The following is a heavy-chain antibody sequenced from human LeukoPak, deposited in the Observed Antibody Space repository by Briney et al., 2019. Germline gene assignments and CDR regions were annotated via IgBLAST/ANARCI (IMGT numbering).Heavy chain of an antibody. D-gene: IGHD1-1*01. CDR1: GFTFSNYE. J-gene: IGHJ4*02. CDR2: VSTGGSTI. Sequence: QPGGSLRLSCAASGFTFSNYEMNLVRQAPGKGLEWVSYVSTGGSTIYYADSVKGRFTVSRDNSKNTLYLQMNSLRAEDTAVYYCAKEDSDNWDWAYWGQGTLVTVSS. CDR3: AKEDSDNWDWAY. V-gene: IGHV3-48*03.